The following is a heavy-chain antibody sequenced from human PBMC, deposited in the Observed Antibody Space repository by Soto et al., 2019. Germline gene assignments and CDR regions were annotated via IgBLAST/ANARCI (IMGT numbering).Heavy chain of an antibody. D-gene: IGHD6-13*01. J-gene: IGHJ5*02. V-gene: IGHV3-33*08. CDR3: ARDRTAAAGTQGLSGSFDP. Sequence: VQLVESGGGLVQPGGSLRLSCAASGFTFSSFEMNWVRQAPGKGLEWVAVIWYDGSNKYYADSVKGRFTISRDNSKNTLYLQMNSLRAEDTAVYYCARDRTAAAGTQGLSGSFDPWGQGTLVTVSS. CDR2: IWYDGSNK. CDR1: GFTFSSFE.